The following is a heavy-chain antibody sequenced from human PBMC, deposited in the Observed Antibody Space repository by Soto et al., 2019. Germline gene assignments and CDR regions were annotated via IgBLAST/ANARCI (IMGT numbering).Heavy chain of an antibody. V-gene: IGHV1-18*01. CDR1: GYAFTTYG. CDR2: ISAHNGNT. CDR3: ARGREGDY. J-gene: IGHJ4*02. D-gene: IGHD1-26*01. Sequence: QVHLVQSGAEVKKPGASVKVSCQGSGYAFTTYGITWVRQAPGQGLEWMGWISAHNGNTNYAQKLQGRVTVTRDTSTSTAYMALRSLRYGDTAVDTGARGREGDYWGQGALVTVSS.